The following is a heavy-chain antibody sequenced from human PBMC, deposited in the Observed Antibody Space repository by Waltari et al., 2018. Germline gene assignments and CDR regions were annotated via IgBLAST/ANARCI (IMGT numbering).Heavy chain of an antibody. CDR2: IYYSGLT. CDR1: GGSISISSYY. Sequence: QLQLQESGPGLVKPSETLSLTCTVSGGSISISSYYWGWIRQPPGKGLEWIGSIYYSGLTHYKQSLKRRVTIAGDTSKIKFALTLSSVTDADTAVYYWARVGAGYSSGWLDYWGQGTLVTVSS. CDR3: ARVGAGYSSGWLDY. D-gene: IGHD6-19*01. V-gene: IGHV4-39*07. J-gene: IGHJ4*02.